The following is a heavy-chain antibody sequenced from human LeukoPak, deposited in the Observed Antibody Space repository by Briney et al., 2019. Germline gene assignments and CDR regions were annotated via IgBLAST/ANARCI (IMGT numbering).Heavy chain of an antibody. CDR3: TRDLNQDSSG. CDR2: IKTDGSEK. D-gene: IGHD3-22*01. V-gene: IGHV3-7*01. Sequence: GGSLRLSCAASGFRFSDYWMTGVRQAPGKGLECVANIKTDGSEKYYPNSVKGRFTISRDNAKNALYLQMNSMRVEDTAVYYCTRDLNQDSSGWGQGTLVTVSS. CDR1: GFRFSDYW. J-gene: IGHJ4*02.